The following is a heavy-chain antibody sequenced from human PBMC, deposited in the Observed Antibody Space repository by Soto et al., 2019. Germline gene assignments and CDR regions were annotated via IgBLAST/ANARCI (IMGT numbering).Heavy chain of an antibody. Sequence: PSETLSLTCAVYGGSFSGYCWSWIRQPPGKGLEWIGEINHSGSTNYNPSLKSRVTISVDTSKNQFSLKLTSVTAADTAVYYCARGRKGYSSSRYVDWGQGTLVTVSS. D-gene: IGHD6-13*01. CDR3: ARGRKGYSSSRYVD. V-gene: IGHV4-34*01. J-gene: IGHJ4*02. CDR2: INHSGST. CDR1: GGSFSGYC.